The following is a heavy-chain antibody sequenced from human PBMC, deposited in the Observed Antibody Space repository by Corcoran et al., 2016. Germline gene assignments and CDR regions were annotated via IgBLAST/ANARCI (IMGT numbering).Heavy chain of an antibody. V-gene: IGHV4-39*01. CDR3: ARWGSTAAAGGAFDI. CDR2: IFYSGST. Sequence: QLQLQESGPGLVKPSETLSLTCTVSGGSISSSSYYWGWIRQPPGKGLEWIGNIFYSGSTYYKPSLKSRVTISVDTSKYQFFLKLSSVTAADTAVYYCARWGSTAAAGGAFDIWGQGTMVTVSS. D-gene: IGHD6-25*01. CDR1: GGSISSSSYY. J-gene: IGHJ3*02.